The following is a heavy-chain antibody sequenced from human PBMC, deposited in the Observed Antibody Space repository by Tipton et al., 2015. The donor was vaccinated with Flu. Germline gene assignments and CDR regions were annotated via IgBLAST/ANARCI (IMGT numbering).Heavy chain of an antibody. J-gene: IGHJ4*02. CDR2: ISHYGRS. CDR1: GSSITSSSY. V-gene: IGHV4-38-2*01. D-gene: IGHD3-10*01. Sequence: TLSLTCSVFGSSITSSSYWGWIRQPPGKRLERIGTISHYGRSYYEPSLGSRVTISIDTSKNQFSLRLTSVTAADTAVYFCARIIGSGSYYFDYWGQGTLVTVSS. CDR3: ARIIGSGSYYFDY.